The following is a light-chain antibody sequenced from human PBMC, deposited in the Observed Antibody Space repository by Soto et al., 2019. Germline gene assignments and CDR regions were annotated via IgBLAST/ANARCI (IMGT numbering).Light chain of an antibody. CDR2: GVS. CDR3: QVYGSSSKT. J-gene: IGKJ1*01. V-gene: IGKV3-20*01. CDR1: QTVTSGY. Sequence: IVLAESPGTLSLVPGGRATLFCRVSQTVTSGYLAWYQQKPGQAPRLIMYGVSTGATGIPDRFSGSCSGTDFTLTISRLEPEDVTVYFCQVYGSSSKTFGQGTKVDIK.